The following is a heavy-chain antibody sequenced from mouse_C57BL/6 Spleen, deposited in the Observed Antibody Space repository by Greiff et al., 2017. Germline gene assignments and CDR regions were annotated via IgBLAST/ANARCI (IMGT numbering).Heavy chain of an antibody. Sequence: VQLQQSGAELVKPGASVKLSCTASGFNIQDYYMHWVKQRTEQGLEWIGRLDPEDGETQYAPNFQGKATITADTSSNTAYLQLSSLTSEDTAVDYCASMVTTGFAYWGQGTLVTGSA. J-gene: IGHJ3*01. D-gene: IGHD2-2*01. CDR2: LDPEDGET. CDR3: ASMVTTGFAY. CDR1: GFNIQDYY. V-gene: IGHV14-2*01.